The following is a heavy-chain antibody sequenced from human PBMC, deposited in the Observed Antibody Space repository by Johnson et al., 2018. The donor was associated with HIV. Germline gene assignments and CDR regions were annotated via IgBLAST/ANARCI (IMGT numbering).Heavy chain of an antibody. CDR2: ISYDGSNK. CDR3: TTDISSAAARPRDAFDI. D-gene: IGHD6-13*01. CDR1: GFTFSSYA. Sequence: QVQLVESGGGVVQPGRSLRLSCAASGFTFSSYAMHWVRQAPGKGLEWVAVISYDGSNKYYADSVKGRFTISRDNSKNTLYLQMNSLKTEDTAVYYCTTDISSAAARPRDAFDIWGQGTKVTVSS. J-gene: IGHJ3*02. V-gene: IGHV3-30-3*01.